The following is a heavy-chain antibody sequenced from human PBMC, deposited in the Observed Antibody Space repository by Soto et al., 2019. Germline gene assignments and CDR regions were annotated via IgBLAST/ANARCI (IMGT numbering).Heavy chain of an antibody. CDR2: IYSGGST. V-gene: IGHV3-53*01. D-gene: IGHD2-21*02. J-gene: IGHJ3*02. Sequence: GXLRLSCAASGFXVSSSYMSWVRQAPGNGLEWVSVIYSGGSTYYADSVKGRFTISRDNSKNTLDLQMNSLRAEETAVYYCARGRVTAIGRYDAFDIWGQGTMLTVS. CDR3: ARGRVTAIGRYDAFDI. CDR1: GFXVSSSY.